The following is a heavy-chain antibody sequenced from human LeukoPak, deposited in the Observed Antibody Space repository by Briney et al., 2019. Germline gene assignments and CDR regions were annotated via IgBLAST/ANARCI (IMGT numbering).Heavy chain of an antibody. Sequence: ASVKVSCKASGYTFTGYYMHWVRQAPGQGLEWVGRINPNSGGTNYAQKFQGRVTMTRDTSISTAYMELSRLRSDDTAVYYCARDQHSGSYYYYYYYMDVWGKGTTVTVSS. V-gene: IGHV1-2*06. D-gene: IGHD1-26*01. CDR2: INPNSGGT. CDR3: ARDQHSGSYYYYYYYMDV. CDR1: GYTFTGYY. J-gene: IGHJ6*03.